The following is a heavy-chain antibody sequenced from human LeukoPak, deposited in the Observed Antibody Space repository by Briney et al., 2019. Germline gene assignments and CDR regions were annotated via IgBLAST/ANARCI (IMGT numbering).Heavy chain of an antibody. CDR3: ARDTDPYSSSWYFDY. CDR2: IYYSGST. CDR1: GGSISSSSYY. V-gene: IGHV4-39*02. J-gene: IGHJ4*02. D-gene: IGHD6-13*01. Sequence: PSETLSLTCTVSGGSISSSSYYWGWIRQPPGKGLEWIGSIYYSGSTYYNPSLKSRVTISVDTSKNQFSLKLSSVTAADTAVYYCARDTDPYSSSWYFDYWGQGTLVTVSS.